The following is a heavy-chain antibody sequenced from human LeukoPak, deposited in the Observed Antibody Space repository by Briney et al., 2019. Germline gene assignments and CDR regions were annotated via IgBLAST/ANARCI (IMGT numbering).Heavy chain of an antibody. Sequence: KPSETLSLTCTVSGGSISSYHWSWIRQPAGKGLEWIGRMQNSGRIDYNLSLKSRLTMLVDRSKNQLSLKLSPVIAADTAVYYCARGHSDSWSVFDYWGQGTLVTISS. V-gene: IGHV4-4*07. CDR3: ARGHSDSWSVFDY. CDR1: GGSISSYH. J-gene: IGHJ4*02. D-gene: IGHD6-13*01. CDR2: MQNSGRI.